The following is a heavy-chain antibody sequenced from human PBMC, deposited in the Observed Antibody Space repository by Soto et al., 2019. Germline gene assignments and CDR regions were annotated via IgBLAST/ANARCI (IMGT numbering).Heavy chain of an antibody. CDR2: IYRSGTT. Sequence: SETLSLTCVVSNFSISSGYYWGWSRQSPGKGLEWIASIYRSGTTSYNPSLKSRVTISVDPSKNQFSLMLTAVTAADTAVYYCATTHSGSCYSVFNYWGRGSLVTVSS. V-gene: IGHV4-38-2*01. D-gene: IGHD1-26*01. CDR1: NFSISSGYY. J-gene: IGHJ4*02. CDR3: ATTHSGSCYSVFNY.